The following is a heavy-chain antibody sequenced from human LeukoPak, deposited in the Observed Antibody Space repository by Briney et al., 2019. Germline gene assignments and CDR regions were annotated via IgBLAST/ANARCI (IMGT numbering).Heavy chain of an antibody. D-gene: IGHD6-13*01. V-gene: IGHV1-69*05. CDR1: GGTFSNYA. Sequence: ASVKASCKASGGTFSNYAISWVRQAPGRGLEWMGGIIPIFGTANYAQKFQGRVTITTDESTSTAYMELSSLRSEDTAVYYCARTSAAGTQGYAYYYYMDVWGKGTTVTVSS. J-gene: IGHJ6*03. CDR3: ARTSAAGTQGYAYYYYMDV. CDR2: IIPIFGTA.